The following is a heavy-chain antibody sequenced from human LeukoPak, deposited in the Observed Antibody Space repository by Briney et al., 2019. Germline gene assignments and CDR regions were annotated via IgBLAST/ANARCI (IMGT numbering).Heavy chain of an antibody. CDR1: GYTFSGYY. CDR3: ARSKSKSIAVAGY. J-gene: IGHJ4*02. D-gene: IGHD6-19*01. Sequence: ASVKVSCKASGYTFSGYYMHWVRQAPGQGLEWMGWINPNSGGTNYAQKFQGRVTMTRDTSISTAYMELSRLRSDDTAVYYCARSKSKSIAVAGYWGRGTLVTVSS. V-gene: IGHV1-2*02. CDR2: INPNSGGT.